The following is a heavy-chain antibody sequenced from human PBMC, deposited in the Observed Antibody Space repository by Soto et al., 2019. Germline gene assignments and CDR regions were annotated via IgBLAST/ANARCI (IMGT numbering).Heavy chain of an antibody. CDR3: AKDSGVLPRLGYFWFDP. V-gene: IGHV3-9*01. D-gene: IGHD2-8*02. CDR2: ISWNSGSI. CDR1: GFTFDDYA. J-gene: IGHJ5*02. Sequence: EVQLVESGGGLVQPGRSLRLSCAASGFTFDDYAMHWVRQAPGKGLEWVSGISWNSGSIGYADSVKGRFTISRDNAKNSLYLQMNSLRAEDTALYYCAKDSGVLPRLGYFWFDPWGQGTLVTVSS.